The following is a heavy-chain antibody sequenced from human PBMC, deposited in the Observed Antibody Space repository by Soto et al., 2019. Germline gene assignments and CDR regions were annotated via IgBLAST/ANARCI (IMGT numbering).Heavy chain of an antibody. V-gene: IGHV3-30*18. D-gene: IGHD3-22*01. CDR3: AKDKWDYYDSSGYYYEGTFDY. Sequence: PGGSLRLSCAASGFTFSSYGMHWVRQAPGKGLEWVAVISYDGSNKYYADSVKGRFTISRDNSKNTLYLQMNSLRAEDTAVYYCAKDKWDYYDSSGYYYEGTFDYWGQGTLVTVSS. J-gene: IGHJ4*02. CDR1: GFTFSSYG. CDR2: ISYDGSNK.